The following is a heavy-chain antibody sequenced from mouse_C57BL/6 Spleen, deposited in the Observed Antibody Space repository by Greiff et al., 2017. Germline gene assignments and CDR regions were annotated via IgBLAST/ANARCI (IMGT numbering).Heavy chain of an antibody. D-gene: IGHD2-10*01. CDR3: ARPYYGNVWYFDV. J-gene: IGHJ1*03. CDR1: GYTFTSYD. V-gene: IGHV1-85*01. CDR2: IYPRDGST. Sequence: VHLVESGPELVKPGASVKLSCKASGYTFTSYDINWVKQRPGQGLEWIGWIYPRDGSTKYNEKFKGKATLTVDTSSSTAYMELHSLTSEDSAVYFCARPYYGNVWYFDVWGTGTTVTVSS.